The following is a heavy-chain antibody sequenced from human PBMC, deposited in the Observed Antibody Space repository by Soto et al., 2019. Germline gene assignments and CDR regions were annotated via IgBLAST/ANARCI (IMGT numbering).Heavy chain of an antibody. V-gene: IGHV4-4*02. CDR3: ATSRQWPTRLGMHV. J-gene: IGHJ6*02. CDR1: GDSISGGKW. D-gene: IGHD6-19*01. CDR2: IFHTGST. Sequence: QVQLQESGPGLVQPSGTLSLTCTVSGDSISGGKWWTWVRQSPGKRPEWIGEIFHTGSTNYNPSLKSRISISIDNSKTQFSLKLSSVTAADTAVYYCATSRQWPTRLGMHVWGQGTTVTVSS.